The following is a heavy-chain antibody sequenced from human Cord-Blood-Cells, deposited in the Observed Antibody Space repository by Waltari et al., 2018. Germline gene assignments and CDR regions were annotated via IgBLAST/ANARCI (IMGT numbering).Heavy chain of an antibody. CDR2: TYYRSKWYN. V-gene: IGHV6-1*01. Sequence: VQLQQSGPGLVHPSQTLSLTRAIPGARGSSQRAAWHWYRQSPSRGLEWLGRTYYRSKWYNDYAVSVKSRITINPDTSKNQFSLQLNSVTPEDTAVYYCAREAGGAFDIWGQGTMVTVSS. CDR3: AREAGGAFDI. J-gene: IGHJ3*02. CDR1: GARGSSQRAA.